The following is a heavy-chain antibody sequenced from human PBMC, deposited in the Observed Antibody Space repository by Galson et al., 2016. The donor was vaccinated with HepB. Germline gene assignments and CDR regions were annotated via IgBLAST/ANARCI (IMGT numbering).Heavy chain of an antibody. V-gene: IGHV4-61*02. CDR3: AREGFGASGGVALVVFDY. J-gene: IGHJ4*02. CDR2: IYSSGRT. CDR1: GDSIRSSRSYY. Sequence: TLSLTCTVSGDSIRSSRSYYWSWIRQPVGKGLEWIGLIYSSGRTNYNPSLKRRVTISLDTPKNQFSLNLSSGTAADTAVYYCAREGFGASGGVALVVFDYWGQGTLVTVSS. D-gene: IGHD2-15*01.